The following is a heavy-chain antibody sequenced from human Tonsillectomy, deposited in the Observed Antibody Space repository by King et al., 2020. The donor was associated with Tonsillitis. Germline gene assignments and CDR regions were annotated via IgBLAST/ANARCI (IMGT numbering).Heavy chain of an antibody. Sequence: QLVQSGAEVKKPGSSVKVSCKASGGTFSSYAISWVRQAPGQGLEWMGGIIPIFGTANYAQKFQGRVTITADESTSTAYMELSSLRSEDTAVYYCAREGRGYCSSTSCYTGDGYFDYWGQGTLVTVSS. CDR2: IIPIFGTA. CDR3: AREGRGYCSSTSCYTGDGYFDY. V-gene: IGHV1-69*01. D-gene: IGHD2-2*02. CDR1: GGTFSSYA. J-gene: IGHJ4*02.